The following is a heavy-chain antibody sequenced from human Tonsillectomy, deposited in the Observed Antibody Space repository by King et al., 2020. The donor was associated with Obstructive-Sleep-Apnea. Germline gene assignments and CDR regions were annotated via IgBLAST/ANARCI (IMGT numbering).Heavy chain of an antibody. CDR1: GCSISSYY. CDR3: ARGTYYYDSSGYYLSY. D-gene: IGHD3-22*01. V-gene: IGHV4-59*01. Sequence: QVQLQESCPGLVKPSETLSLTCSVSGCSISSYYWSWIRQAPGKGLEWVCYIYYSGSTNYNPSLQSLVTISVDTSKNQFSLKLSSVTAADTAVYYCARGTYYYDSSGYYLSYWGQGTLVTVSS. CDR2: IYYSGST. J-gene: IGHJ4*02.